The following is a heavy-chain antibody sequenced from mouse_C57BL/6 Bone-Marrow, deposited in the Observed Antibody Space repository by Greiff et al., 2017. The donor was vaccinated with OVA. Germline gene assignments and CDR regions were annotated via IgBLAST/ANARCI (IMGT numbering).Heavy chain of an antibody. Sequence: EVQLQQSGPELVKPGASVKISCKASGYTFTDYYMNWVKQSHGKSLEWIGDINPNNGGTSYNQKFKGKATLTVDKSSSTAYMELRSLTSEDSAVYYCASLRRPWFAYWGQGTLVTVSA. J-gene: IGHJ3*01. V-gene: IGHV1-26*01. CDR3: ASLRRPWFAY. CDR1: GYTFTDYY. D-gene: IGHD1-2*01. CDR2: INPNNGGT.